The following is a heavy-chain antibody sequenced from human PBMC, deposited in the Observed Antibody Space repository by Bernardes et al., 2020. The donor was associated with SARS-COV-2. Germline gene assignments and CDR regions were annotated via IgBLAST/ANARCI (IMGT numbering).Heavy chain of an antibody. V-gene: IGHV4-59*01. CDR2: IYYSGTT. CDR1: GGSIGSYY. J-gene: IGHJ2*01. D-gene: IGHD3-10*01. CDR3: ARDLSHLVRRGFDL. Sequence: SETLSLTCTVSGGSIGSYYLAWIRQPPGKGLEWIGDIYYSGTTNYNPSHKSRVTISVDRSQNQFSLNLSSVTPADTAVYYCARDLSHLVRRGFDLWGRGTLVTVSS.